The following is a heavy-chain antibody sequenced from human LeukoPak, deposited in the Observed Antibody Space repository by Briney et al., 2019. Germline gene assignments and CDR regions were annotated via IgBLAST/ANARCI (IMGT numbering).Heavy chain of an antibody. D-gene: IGHD4-23*01. CDR1: GFTFTTYG. V-gene: IGHV3-23*01. CDR3: AKDYGGADDAFDI. Sequence: PGGSLRLSCSASGFTFTTYGMNWVRQAPGKGLEWVSGIGGSGTRTYYADSVKGRFTISRDNSKNTLYLQMNSLRAEDTAVYYCAKDYGGADDAFDIWGQGTMVTVSS. J-gene: IGHJ3*02. CDR2: IGGSGTRT.